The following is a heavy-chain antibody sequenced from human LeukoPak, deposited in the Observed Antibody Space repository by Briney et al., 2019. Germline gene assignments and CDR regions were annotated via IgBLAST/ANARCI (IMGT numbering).Heavy chain of an antibody. CDR1: GGSISIYY. CDR3: ARDNDSSGNDAFDI. D-gene: IGHD3-22*01. V-gene: IGHV4-59*01. J-gene: IGHJ3*02. Sequence: SETLSLTCTVSGGSISIYYWSWIRQPPGKGLEWIGYIYYSGSTNYNTSLKSRVTISVDTSKNQFSLKLSSVTAADTAVYYCARDNDSSGNDAFDIWGQGTMVTVSS. CDR2: IYYSGST.